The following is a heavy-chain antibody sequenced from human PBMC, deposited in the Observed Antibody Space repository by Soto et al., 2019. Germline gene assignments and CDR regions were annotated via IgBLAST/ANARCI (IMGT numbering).Heavy chain of an antibody. D-gene: IGHD6-13*01. CDR1: GYDFTAYG. Sequence: ASVKVSCKASGYDFTAYGINGVRQASGQGLEWMGWMNPINGAAGSARRFQGRVSMTRNTATGTAYLELTNLRSDDTAVYFCGRGPSPRAPAGGTPYYYAMDVWGQGTTVTVSS. CDR2: MNPINGAA. CDR3: GRGPSPRAPAGGTPYYYAMDV. J-gene: IGHJ6*02. V-gene: IGHV1-8*02.